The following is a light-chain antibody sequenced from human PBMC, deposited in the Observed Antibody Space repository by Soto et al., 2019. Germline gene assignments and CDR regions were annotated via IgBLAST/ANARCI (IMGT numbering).Light chain of an antibody. Sequence: QSALTQPASVSGSPGQSITISCTGTSSDVGGYNYVSWYQQNPGKAPKLMIYDVSNRPSGVSNRFSGSKSGNTASLTISGLQAADEADSYCSSYTSTSTLLFGGGTNLTVL. CDR2: DVS. V-gene: IGLV2-14*01. CDR3: SSYTSTSTLL. CDR1: SSDVGGYNY. J-gene: IGLJ2*01.